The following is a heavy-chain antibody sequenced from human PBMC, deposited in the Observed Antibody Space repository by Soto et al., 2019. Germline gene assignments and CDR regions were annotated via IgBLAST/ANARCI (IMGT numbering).Heavy chain of an antibody. V-gene: IGHV4-34*01. D-gene: IGHD2-15*01. Sequence: ASETLSLTCTIYGGSFRGYYWSWIRQPPGMGLEWIGEVDQSGSTNYNPSLKSRVIISGDTSKSQFSLKLNSVTAADTAVYYCARDRQRGYCTGGSCYSYFDYWGQGALVTVSS. J-gene: IGHJ4*02. CDR3: ARDRQRGYCTGGSCYSYFDY. CDR2: VDQSGST. CDR1: GGSFRGYY.